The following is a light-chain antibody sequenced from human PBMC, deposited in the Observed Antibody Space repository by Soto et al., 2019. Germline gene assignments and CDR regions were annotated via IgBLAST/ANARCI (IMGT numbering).Light chain of an antibody. CDR3: QQRNIWPPIT. CDR2: GAS. CDR1: QSVSST. J-gene: IGKJ5*01. Sequence: EIVMAQSPATLSVSPGERATLCCRASQSVSSTVAWYQQKPGQAPRLLIFGASNRATRIPTRFSGTGSGTEFTLTISSLQSEDFAVYYCQQRNIWPPITFGQGTRLEIK. V-gene: IGKV3-15*01.